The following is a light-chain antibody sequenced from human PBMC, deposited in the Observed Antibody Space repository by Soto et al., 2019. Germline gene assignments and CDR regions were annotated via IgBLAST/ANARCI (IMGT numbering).Light chain of an antibody. CDR2: SNN. Sequence: QSVLTQPPSASGTPGQRVTIFCSGSTSNIGSNTVNWNQQLPGTAPKLLFYSNNQRPSGVPDRFSGSKSGTSASLAITGLQSEDEADYYCATWDDSLNGYVFGTGTKLTVL. V-gene: IGLV1-44*01. J-gene: IGLJ1*01. CDR3: ATWDDSLNGYV. CDR1: TSNIGSNT.